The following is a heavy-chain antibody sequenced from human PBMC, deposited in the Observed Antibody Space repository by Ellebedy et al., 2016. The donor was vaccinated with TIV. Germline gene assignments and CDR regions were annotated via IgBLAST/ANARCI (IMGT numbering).Heavy chain of an antibody. V-gene: IGHV3-7*03. CDR1: GFPFSSNW. D-gene: IGHD3-10*01. CDR2: IKQDGSEK. CDR3: ARGRSFN. Sequence: GESLKISCAASGFPFSSNWMSWVRQTPGKGLEWVAYIKQDGSEKYYVDSVKGRFTISRDNAKNSLYLQMNSLRAEDTAVYYCARGRSFNWGQGTLVTVSS. J-gene: IGHJ4*02.